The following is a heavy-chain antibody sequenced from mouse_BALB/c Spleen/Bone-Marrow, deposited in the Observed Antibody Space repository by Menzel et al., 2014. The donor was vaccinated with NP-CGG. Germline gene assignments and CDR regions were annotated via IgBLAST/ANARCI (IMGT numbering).Heavy chain of an antibody. CDR3: NRYDWYFDV. V-gene: IGHV14-4*02. Sequence: VQLQQSGAELVRSGASVKLSCTASGFNIKDYYMHRVKQRPEQGLEWIGWIDPENGDTEYAPKFQSKATMTADTSSNTAYLQLSSLTSEDTAVYYCNRYDWYFDVWGAGTTVTVSS. D-gene: IGHD2-14*01. CDR2: IDPENGDT. J-gene: IGHJ1*01. CDR1: GFNIKDYY.